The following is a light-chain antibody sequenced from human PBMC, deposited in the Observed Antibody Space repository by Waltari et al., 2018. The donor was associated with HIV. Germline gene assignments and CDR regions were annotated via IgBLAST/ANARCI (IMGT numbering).Light chain of an antibody. V-gene: IGLV3-19*01. CDR1: SLRGYY. Sequence: SSELTQDPTMSVALGQTVRITCQGDSLRGYYASWYQQKPGQAPLLVIYGKKSRPAGIPARFAASSSGDTSSLTVTGVQAEDEADYYCSSRDSSGNRVVFGGGTRLTVL. CDR3: SSRDSSGNRVV. CDR2: GKK. J-gene: IGLJ2*01.